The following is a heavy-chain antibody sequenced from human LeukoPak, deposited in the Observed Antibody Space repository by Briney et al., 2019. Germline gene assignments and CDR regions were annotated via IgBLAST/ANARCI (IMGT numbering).Heavy chain of an antibody. CDR3: ARAVLLWFGELLIFDY. CDR2: INPNSGGT. J-gene: IGHJ4*02. V-gene: IGHV1-2*02. Sequence: TSVKVSCKASGYTFTSYGISWVRQAPGQGLEWMGWINPNSGGTNYAQKFQGRVTMTRDTSISTAYMELSSLRSEDTAVYYCARAVLLWFGELLIFDYWGQGTLVTVSS. CDR1: GYTFTSYG. D-gene: IGHD3-10*01.